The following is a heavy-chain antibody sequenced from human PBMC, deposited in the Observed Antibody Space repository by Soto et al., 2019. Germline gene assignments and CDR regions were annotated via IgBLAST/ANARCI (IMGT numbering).Heavy chain of an antibody. D-gene: IGHD5-12*01. J-gene: IGHJ6*02. CDR3: ARDIGDVMSTIQKYAMDV. CDR1: GFTFSNYG. Sequence: QVQLVESGGAVVQPGRSLRLSCVVSGFTFSNYGMHWVRQAPGKGLEWVASMYFDGSSDFYTDSVKGRFTISRDNSQNTLYLQMNSLRAEDTAVYYCARDIGDVMSTIQKYAMDVWGRGTTVTVSS. CDR2: MYFDGSSD. V-gene: IGHV3-33*01.